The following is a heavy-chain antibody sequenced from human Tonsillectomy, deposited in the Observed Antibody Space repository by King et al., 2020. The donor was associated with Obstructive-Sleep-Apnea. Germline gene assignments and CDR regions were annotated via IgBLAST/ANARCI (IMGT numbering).Heavy chain of an antibody. V-gene: IGHV4-59*01. CDR3: ARGDSSGWLNWFDP. CDR1: GGSISSYY. D-gene: IGHD6-19*01. Sequence: VQLQESGPGLVKPSATLSLTCTVSGGSISSYYWSWIRQPPGKGLEGIGYIFYSGSTYYNPSLKSRVTISVSTSKNQFSLKLSSVTAADTAVYYCARGDSSGWLNWFDPWGQGTLVTVSS. J-gene: IGHJ5*02. CDR2: IFYSGST.